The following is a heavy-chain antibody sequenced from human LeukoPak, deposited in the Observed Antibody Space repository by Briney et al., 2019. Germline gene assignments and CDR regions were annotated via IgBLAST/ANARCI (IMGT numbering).Heavy chain of an antibody. V-gene: IGHV3-30*03. CDR3: ASAYHCSSTSCYEGGTSFDY. CDR2: ISYDGSNK. Sequence: PGGSLRLSCAASGFTFSSYGMHWVRQAPGKGLEWVAVISYDGSNKYYADSVKGRFTISRDNSKNTLYLQMNSLRAEDTAVYYCASAYHCSSTSCYEGGTSFDYWGQGTLVTVSS. CDR1: GFTFSSYG. D-gene: IGHD2-2*01. J-gene: IGHJ4*02.